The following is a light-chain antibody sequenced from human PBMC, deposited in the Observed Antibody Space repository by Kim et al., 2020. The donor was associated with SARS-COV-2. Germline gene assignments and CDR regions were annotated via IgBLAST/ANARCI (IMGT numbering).Light chain of an antibody. CDR1: NLQFIY. Sequence: VAPGATATVGCTGDNLQFIYVCWYQRTPGHSPVLVLYRDSRRPSGIPVRFSGSDTGDTATLTIGGTQDMDEAYCYCRVWNNSLGVFGAGTQLTVL. J-gene: IGLJ2*01. CDR3: RVWNNSLGV. CDR2: RDS. V-gene: IGLV3-1*01.